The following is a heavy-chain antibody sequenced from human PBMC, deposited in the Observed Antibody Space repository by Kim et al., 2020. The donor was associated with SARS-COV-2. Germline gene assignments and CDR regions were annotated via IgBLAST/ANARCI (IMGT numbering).Heavy chain of an antibody. CDR3: ARGDYDILCGDFQH. Sequence: GGSLRLSCAASGFTFSSYSMNWVRQAPGKGLEWVSYISSSSSTIYYADSVKGRFTISRDNAKNSLYLQMNSLRDEDTAVYYCARGDYDILCGDFQHWGQGTLVTVSS. D-gene: IGHD3-9*01. V-gene: IGHV3-48*02. CDR2: ISSSSSTI. J-gene: IGHJ1*01. CDR1: GFTFSSYS.